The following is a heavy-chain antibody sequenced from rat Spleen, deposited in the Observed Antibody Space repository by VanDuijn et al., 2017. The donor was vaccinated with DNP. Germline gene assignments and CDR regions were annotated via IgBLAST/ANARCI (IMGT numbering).Heavy chain of an antibody. D-gene: IGHD1-11*01. J-gene: IGHJ2*01. CDR2: ITGGGGTT. V-gene: IGHV5-31*01. Sequence: EVQLVESGGDLVQPGRSLKLSCVASGFTFSYYWMAWVRQVPGKGLEWIASITGGGGTTSYPDSVKGRFTISRENAKTTLYLQMGSLRSEETATYYCAKAGGYSPWYFDYWGQGVMVTVSS. CDR1: GFTFSYYW. CDR3: AKAGGYSPWYFDY.